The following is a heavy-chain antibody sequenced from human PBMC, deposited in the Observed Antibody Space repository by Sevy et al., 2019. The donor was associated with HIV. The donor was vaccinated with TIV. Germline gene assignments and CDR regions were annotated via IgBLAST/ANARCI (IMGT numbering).Heavy chain of an antibody. V-gene: IGHV1-24*01. CDR2: FDPEDGET. Sequence: ASVKVSCKVSGYTLTELSMHWVRQAPGKGLEWMGGFDPEDGETIYAQKFQGRVTMTEDTSTDTAYMELSSLRSEDTAVYYCATHNYDSSGYSIVGDAFDIWGQGTMVTVSS. CDR3: ATHNYDSSGYSIVGDAFDI. D-gene: IGHD3-22*01. CDR1: GYTLTELS. J-gene: IGHJ3*02.